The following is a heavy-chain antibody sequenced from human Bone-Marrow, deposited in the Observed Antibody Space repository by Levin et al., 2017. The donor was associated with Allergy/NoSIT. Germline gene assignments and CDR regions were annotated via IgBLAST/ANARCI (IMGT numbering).Heavy chain of an antibody. V-gene: IGHV3-23*01. CDR1: GFTFSSYA. D-gene: IGHD6-19*01. CDR2: ISGSGGNT. J-gene: IGHJ4*02. CDR3: AKGANIYSTGWYYDYFDN. Sequence: GESLKISCAASGFTFSSYAMNWVRQAPGKGLEWVSTISGSGGNTYYADSVKGRFTISRDNSKNTLYLQLNSLRAEDTAVYYCAKGANIYSTGWYYDYFDNWGQGTLVTVSS.